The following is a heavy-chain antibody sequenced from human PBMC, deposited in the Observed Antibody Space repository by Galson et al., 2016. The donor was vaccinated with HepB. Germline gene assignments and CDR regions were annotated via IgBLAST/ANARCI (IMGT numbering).Heavy chain of an antibody. CDR1: GGSISSGGYY. J-gene: IGHJ4*02. D-gene: IGHD4-17*01. CDR2: IYYSGST. CDR3: ARVRGATVSDY. Sequence: TLSLTCTVSGGSISSGGYYWSWIRQHPGKGLEWIGYIYYSGSTYYNPSLKSRVTISVDTSKNQFSLKLSSVTAPDTAVYYCARVRGATVSDYWGQGTLVTVSS. V-gene: IGHV4-31*03.